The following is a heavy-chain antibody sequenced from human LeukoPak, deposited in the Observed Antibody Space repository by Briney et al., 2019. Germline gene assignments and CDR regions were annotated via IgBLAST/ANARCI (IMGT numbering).Heavy chain of an antibody. D-gene: IGHD4-17*01. CDR3: AREVYGEAAFDI. J-gene: IGHJ3*02. Sequence: GGSLRLSCAASGFTFSNAWVNWVRQAPGKGLEWVSSISSSSSYIYYADSVKGRFTISRDNAKNSLYLQMNSLRAEDTAVYYCAREVYGEAAFDIWGQGTLVTVSS. V-gene: IGHV3-21*01. CDR1: GFTFSNAW. CDR2: ISSSSSYI.